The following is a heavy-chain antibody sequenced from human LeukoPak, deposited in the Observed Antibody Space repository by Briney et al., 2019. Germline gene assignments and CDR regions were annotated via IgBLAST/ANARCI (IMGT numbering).Heavy chain of an antibody. CDR1: GGSISSYY. V-gene: IGHV4-59*12. Sequence: SETLSLTCTVSGGSISSYYWSWIRQPPEKGLEWIGYTHYSGSTKYNPSLKSRLTMSLDTSKNQFSLRLSSVTAADTAVYYCARRLLGYCSGGSCYSGYFQHWGQGTLVTVSS. CDR3: ARRLLGYCSGGSCYSGYFQH. J-gene: IGHJ1*01. CDR2: THYSGST. D-gene: IGHD2-15*01.